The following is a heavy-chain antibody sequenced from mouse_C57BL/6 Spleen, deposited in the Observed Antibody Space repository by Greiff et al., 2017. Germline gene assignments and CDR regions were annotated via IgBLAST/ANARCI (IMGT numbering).Heavy chain of an antibody. J-gene: IGHJ2*01. CDR1: GFTFSDYG. V-gene: IGHV5-17*01. CDR3: ASAYYSNPFDY. Sequence: EVHLVESGGGLVKPGGSLKLSCAASGFTFSDYGMHWVRQAPEKGLEWVAYISSGSSTIYYADTVKGRFTISRDNAKNTLYLQMTSLRSEDTAMYDCASAYYSNPFDYWGQGTTLTVSS. D-gene: IGHD2-5*01. CDR2: ISSGSSTI.